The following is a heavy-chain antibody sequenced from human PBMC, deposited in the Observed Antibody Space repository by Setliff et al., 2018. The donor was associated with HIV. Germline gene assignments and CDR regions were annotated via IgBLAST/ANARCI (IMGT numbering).Heavy chain of an antibody. CDR1: GDSIKSSTYH. J-gene: IGHJ6*03. CDR3: ARGIYYYYYYMDV. CDR2: IAYSGST. V-gene: IGHV4-39*07. Sequence: SETLSLTCNVSGDSIKSSTYHWGWIRQSSGKGLEWIGSIAYSGSTSYSPSLKSRVTISVDTSNNQFSLRLRSVTAADTAVYYCARGIYYYYYYMDVWGKGTTVTVSS.